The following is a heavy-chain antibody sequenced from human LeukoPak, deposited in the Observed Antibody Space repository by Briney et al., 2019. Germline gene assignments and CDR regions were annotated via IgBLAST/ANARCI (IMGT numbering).Heavy chain of an antibody. V-gene: IGHV3-21*04. CDR3: AKGGIITMIVVVISTNYFDY. Sequence: GGSLRLSCAASGFTFSSYSMNWVRQAPGKGLEWVSSISSSSSYICYADSVKGRFTISRDNAKNSLYLQMNSLRAEDTAVYYCAKGGIITMIVVVISTNYFDYWGQGTLVTVSS. J-gene: IGHJ4*02. D-gene: IGHD3-22*01. CDR2: ISSSSSYI. CDR1: GFTFSSYS.